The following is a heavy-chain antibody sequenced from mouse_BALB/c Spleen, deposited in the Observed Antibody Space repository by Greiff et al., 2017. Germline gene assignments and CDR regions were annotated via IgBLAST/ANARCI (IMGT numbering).Heavy chain of an antibody. D-gene: IGHD2-4*01. CDR1: GYSFTDYI. CDR2: INPYYGST. J-gene: IGHJ3*01. V-gene: IGHV1-39*01. CDR3: ARGDYDGWFAY. Sequence: EVQLQQTGPELVKPGASVKISCKASGYSFTDYIMLWVKQSHGKSLEWIGNINPYYGSTSYNLKFKGKATLTVDKSSSTAYMQLNSLTSEDSAVYYCARGDYDGWFAYWGQGTLVTVSA.